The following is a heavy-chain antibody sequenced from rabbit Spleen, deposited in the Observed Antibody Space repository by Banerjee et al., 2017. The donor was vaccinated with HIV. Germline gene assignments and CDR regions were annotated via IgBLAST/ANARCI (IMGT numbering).Heavy chain of an antibody. V-gene: IGHV1S45*01. D-gene: IGHD1-1*01. CDR2: IYAGSGST. CDR1: GFSFNSGDD. CDR3: ARDTSTSFSTYGMDL. Sequence: QEQLEESGGDLVKPEGSLTLTCKASGFSFNSGDDMCWVRQAPGKGLEWIACIYAGSGSTYSATWAKGRFTISKTSSTTVTLQMTSLTAADTATYFCARDTSTSFSTYGMDLWGQGTLVTVS. J-gene: IGHJ6*01.